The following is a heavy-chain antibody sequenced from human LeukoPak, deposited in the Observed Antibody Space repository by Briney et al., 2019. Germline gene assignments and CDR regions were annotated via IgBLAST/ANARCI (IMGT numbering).Heavy chain of an antibody. V-gene: IGHV4-39*01. Sequence: PSETLSLTCTVSGGSISSSSYYWGWIRQPPGKGLEWIGSIYYSGSTYYNPSLKSRITISVDTSKNQFSLKLSSVTAADTAVYYCARHQLERLRYYYYMDVWGKGTTVTVSS. D-gene: IGHD1-1*01. CDR2: IYYSGST. CDR3: ARHQLERLRYYYYMDV. J-gene: IGHJ6*03. CDR1: GGSISSSSYY.